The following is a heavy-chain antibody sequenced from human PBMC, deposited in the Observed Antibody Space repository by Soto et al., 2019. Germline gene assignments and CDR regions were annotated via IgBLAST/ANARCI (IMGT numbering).Heavy chain of an antibody. J-gene: IGHJ4*02. D-gene: IGHD3-22*01. CDR3: ASGRYYYDSSGYYRYGVFDY. Sequence: SVKVSCKASGGTFSSYAISWVRQAPGQGLEWMGGIIPIFGTANYAQKFQGRVTITADESTSTAYMELSSLRSEDTAVYYCASGRYYYDSSGYYRYGVFDYWGQGTLVTVSS. V-gene: IGHV1-69*13. CDR1: GGTFSSYA. CDR2: IIPIFGTA.